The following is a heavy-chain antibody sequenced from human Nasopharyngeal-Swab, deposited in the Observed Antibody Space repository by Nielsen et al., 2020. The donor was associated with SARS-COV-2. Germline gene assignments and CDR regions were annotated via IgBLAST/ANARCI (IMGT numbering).Heavy chain of an antibody. V-gene: IGHV3-21*01. J-gene: IGHJ6*02. Sequence: GGPLRLSCAASGFTSNNYNFNWARQAPGKGLEWVSSISSSSSYLYYADSVKGRFTISRDNAKNSLYLQMNSLRAEDTPVYYCARDGLDYDFWSAYFMDVWGQGTTVTVSS. CDR1: GFTSNNYN. CDR2: ISSSSSYL. CDR3: ARDGLDYDFWSAYFMDV. D-gene: IGHD3-3*01.